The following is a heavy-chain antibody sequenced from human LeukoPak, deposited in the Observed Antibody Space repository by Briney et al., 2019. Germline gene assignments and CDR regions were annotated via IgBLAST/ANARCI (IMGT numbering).Heavy chain of an antibody. CDR1: GFTFRSYA. Sequence: PGGSLRLSCAASGFTFRSYAMSWVRQAPGKGLEWVSAISGSSGTTHYADSVKGRFTISRDNSKNTLYLQMNSLRAEDTAVYYCAKGRMPIAAAGESDLDYWGQGTLVTVSS. CDR2: ISGSSGTT. J-gene: IGHJ4*02. CDR3: AKGRMPIAAAGESDLDY. V-gene: IGHV3-23*01. D-gene: IGHD6-13*01.